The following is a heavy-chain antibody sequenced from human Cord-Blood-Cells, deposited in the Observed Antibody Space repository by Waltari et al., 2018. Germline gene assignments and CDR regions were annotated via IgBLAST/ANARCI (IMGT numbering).Heavy chain of an antibody. CDR2: ISYDGSNK. J-gene: IGHJ4*02. V-gene: IGHV3-30*04. Sequence: QVQLVELGGGVVQPGWALRLSCAASGFTFSSYAIHGVRQAPGKGLEWVAVISYDGSNKYYADSVKGRFTISRDNSKNTLYLQMNSLRAEDTAVYYCARDLAGGVGATDYWGQGTLVTVSS. D-gene: IGHD1-26*01. CDR3: ARDLAGGVGATDY. CDR1: GFTFSSYA.